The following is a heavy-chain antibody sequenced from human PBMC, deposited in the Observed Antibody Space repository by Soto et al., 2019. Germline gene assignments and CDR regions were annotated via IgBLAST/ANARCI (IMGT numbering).Heavy chain of an antibody. CDR1: GFTFGDFS. CDR2: IRSKAYGGTT. D-gene: IGHD1-26*01. J-gene: IGHJ3*02. V-gene: IGHV3-49*04. Sequence: GGSLRLSCTASGFTFGDFSMSWVRQAPGKGLEWVGFIRSKAYGGTTEYAASVKGRFTISRDDSKSIAYLQMNSLKTEDTAVYYCTKYSGSYSEGAFDIRGQGTMVTVSS. CDR3: TKYSGSYSEGAFDI.